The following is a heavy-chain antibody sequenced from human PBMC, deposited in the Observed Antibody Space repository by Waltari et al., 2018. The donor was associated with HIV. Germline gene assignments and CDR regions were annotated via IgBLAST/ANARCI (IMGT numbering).Heavy chain of an antibody. V-gene: IGHV1-3*01. Sequence: QVQLVQSGAEVKKPGASVKVSCKASGYTFTSYSMHWVRQAPGRRFEWMGWINAGNGNTKYAQKMQGRVTITRDTSASTAYMELTSLSSEDTAVYYCAREKNIPEKYHGMDVWGQGTTVTVSS. J-gene: IGHJ6*02. CDR1: GYTFTSYS. CDR3: AREKNIPEKYHGMDV. CDR2: INAGNGNT.